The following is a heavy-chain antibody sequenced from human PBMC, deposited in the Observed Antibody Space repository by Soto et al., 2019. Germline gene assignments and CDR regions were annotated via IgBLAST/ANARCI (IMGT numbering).Heavy chain of an antibody. Sequence: QVQLVESGGGVVQPGRSLRLSCAASGFTFNTYGMHWVRQAPGKGLEWVAVIWYDGSNKYYADSVKGRFTISRDNSKNTLYLQMNSLRAEDTAVYYCARSGSSGWYAIDYWGQGTLVTVSS. CDR2: IWYDGSNK. D-gene: IGHD6-19*01. V-gene: IGHV3-33*01. CDR3: ARSGSSGWYAIDY. CDR1: GFTFNTYG. J-gene: IGHJ4*02.